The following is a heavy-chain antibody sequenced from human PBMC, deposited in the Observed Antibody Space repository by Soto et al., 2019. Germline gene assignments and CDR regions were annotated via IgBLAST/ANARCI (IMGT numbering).Heavy chain of an antibody. CDR2: INHGGNT. V-gene: IGHV4-34*01. D-gene: IGHD4-17*01. CDR1: GGSLSDYY. Sequence: QVQLQQWGAGLLQPAETLSLTCAAYGGSLSDYYWSWIRQSPGKGQEWIGEINHGGNTNYNPSLKSRVTISVDTSRNHFSLRLSSVTAADTAVYYCARDDTSATTRNWFDPWGQGTLVTVSS. CDR3: ARDDTSATTRNWFDP. J-gene: IGHJ5*02.